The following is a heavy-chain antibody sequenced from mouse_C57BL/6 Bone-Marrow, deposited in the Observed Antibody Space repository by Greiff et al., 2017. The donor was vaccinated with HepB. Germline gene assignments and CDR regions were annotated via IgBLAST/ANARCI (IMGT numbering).Heavy chain of an antibody. CDR2: IDPENGDT. V-gene: IGHV14-4*01. D-gene: IGHD2-4*01. Sequence: EVQLQQSGAELVRPGASVKLSCTASGFNIKDDCMHWVKQRPEQGLEWIGWIDPENGDTEYASKFQGKATITADTSSNTAYLQLSSLTSEDTAVYYCTTGLRRGFAYWGQGTLVTVSA. CDR3: TTGLRRGFAY. J-gene: IGHJ3*01. CDR1: GFNIKDDC.